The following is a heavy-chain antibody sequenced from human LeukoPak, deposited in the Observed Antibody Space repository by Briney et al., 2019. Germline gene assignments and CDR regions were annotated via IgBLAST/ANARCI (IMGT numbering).Heavy chain of an antibody. V-gene: IGHV3-11*01. CDR1: GSTFSDYY. CDR2: ISKNGKTI. CDR3: AKDEYGTYDSSGYYSY. Sequence: GGSLRLSCAASGSTFSDYYMSWIRQAPGKGLEWLSYISKNGKTIYYADSVKGRFTISRDNAKKSVYLQMNSLRAEDTAVYYCAKDEYGTYDSSGYYSYWGQGTLVTVSS. D-gene: IGHD3-22*01. J-gene: IGHJ4*02.